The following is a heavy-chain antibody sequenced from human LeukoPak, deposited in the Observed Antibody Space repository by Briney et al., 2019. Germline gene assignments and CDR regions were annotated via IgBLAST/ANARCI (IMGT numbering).Heavy chain of an antibody. CDR3: ARLTNYYGSGSHYFDY. Sequence: GSLRLSCTTSGFGSKNYAMSWIRQPPGKGLEWIGSIYYSGSTYYNPSLKSRVTISVDTSKNQFSLKLSSVTAADTAVYYCARLTNYYGSGSHYFDYWGQGTLVTVSS. D-gene: IGHD3-10*01. CDR2: IYYSGST. J-gene: IGHJ4*02. V-gene: IGHV4-39*01. CDR1: GFGSKNYA.